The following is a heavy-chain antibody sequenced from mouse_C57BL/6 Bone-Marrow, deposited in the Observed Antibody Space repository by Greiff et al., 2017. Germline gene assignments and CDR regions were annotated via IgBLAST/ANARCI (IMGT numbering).Heavy chain of an antibody. D-gene: IGHD1-1*01. CDR2: INPNHGGT. J-gene: IGHJ4*01. Sequence: VQLQQSGPELVKPGASVKISCKASGYTFTDYYLNWVKQSHGKSLEWIGDINPNHGGTSYNQKFKGKATLTVDKSSSTAYMELRSLTSEDSAVYDCSRSAHYYGAAMDYWGQGTSGTVSS. CDR1: GYTFTDYY. V-gene: IGHV1-26*01. CDR3: SRSAHYYGAAMDY.